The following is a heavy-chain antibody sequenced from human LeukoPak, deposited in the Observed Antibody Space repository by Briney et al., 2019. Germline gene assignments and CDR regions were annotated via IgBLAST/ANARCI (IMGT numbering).Heavy chain of an antibody. CDR1: GGTFSSYA. Sequence: EASVKVSCKASGGTFSSYAISWVRQSPGQGLEWMGRIIPILGIANYAQKFQGRVTITADKSTSTAYMELSSLRSEDTAVYYCARDLKSFSYDSSAYWQNWGQGTLVTVSS. CDR3: ARDLKSFSYDSSAYWQN. J-gene: IGHJ1*01. V-gene: IGHV1-69*04. D-gene: IGHD3-22*01. CDR2: IIPILGIA.